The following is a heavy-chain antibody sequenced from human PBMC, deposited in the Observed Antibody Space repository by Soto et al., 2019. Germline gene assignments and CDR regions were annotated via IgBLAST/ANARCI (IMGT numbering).Heavy chain of an antibody. J-gene: IGHJ1*01. CDR3: ASYGGTTRRCQH. Sequence: QVQLVQYGAEVKKPGYSVKVSCKASGGTFSSYAISWVRQAPGQGLEWMGGIIPIFGTANYAQKFQGRVTITADESTITAYMELSSLRSEDTAVYYCASYGGTTRRCQHWGQGTLVTVSS. D-gene: IGHD1-1*01. CDR1: GGTFSSYA. CDR2: IIPIFGTA. V-gene: IGHV1-69*01.